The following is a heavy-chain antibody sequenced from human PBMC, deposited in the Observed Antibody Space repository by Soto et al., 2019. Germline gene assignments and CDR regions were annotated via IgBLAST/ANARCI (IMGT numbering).Heavy chain of an antibody. CDR2: INNSGST. J-gene: IGHJ4*02. D-gene: IGHD2-2*01. CDR3: ASIVPAAHAFDY. V-gene: IGHV4-34*01. CDR1: GGSFSGYY. Sequence: QVQLQQWGAGLLKPSETLSLTCAVYGGSFSGYYWSWIRQPPGKGLEWIGEINNSGSTNYSPSLKSLVTISVDTSKNQFSRKLSAVTAADTAVYYCASIVPAAHAFDYWGQGTLVTVSS.